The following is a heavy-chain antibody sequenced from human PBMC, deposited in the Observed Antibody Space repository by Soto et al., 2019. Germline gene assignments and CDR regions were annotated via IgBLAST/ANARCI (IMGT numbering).Heavy chain of an antibody. CDR2: IYYSGST. CDR3: ARHLGEGYFEY. CDR1: GGSISSTYF. J-gene: IGHJ4*02. V-gene: IGHV4-39*01. Sequence: PSETLSLTCGVSGGSISSTYFWGWVRQPPGKGLEWIGSIYYSGSTYYNPSLKSRVTISVDTSKNHFSLKLSSVTAADTAVYYCARHLGEGYFEYWGQGTLVTVSS.